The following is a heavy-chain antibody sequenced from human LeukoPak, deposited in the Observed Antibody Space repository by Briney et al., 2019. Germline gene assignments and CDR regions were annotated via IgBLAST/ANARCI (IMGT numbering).Heavy chain of an antibody. CDR1: GGSISSYY. V-gene: IGHV4-59*01. CDR2: IYYSGST. J-gene: IGHJ5*02. D-gene: IGHD5-18*01. Sequence: SETLSLTCTVSGGSISSYYWSWIRQPPGKGLEWIGYIYYSGSTNYNPSLKSRVTISVDTSKNQFSLKLSSVTAADTAVYYCAGSVPVDTANHWFDPWGQGTLVTVS. CDR3: AGSVPVDTANHWFDP.